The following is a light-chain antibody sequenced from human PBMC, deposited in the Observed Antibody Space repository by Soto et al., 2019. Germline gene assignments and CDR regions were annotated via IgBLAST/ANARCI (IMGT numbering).Light chain of an antibody. V-gene: IGLV1-51*01. J-gene: IGLJ1*01. CDR2: DND. CDR3: GTSDSSLSTPHCV. Sequence: QSVLAQPPSVSAAPGQKVTISCSGSSSNIGNNYVSWYQQLPGTAPKLLIYDNDKRPSGIPDRFSGSKSGTSATLDITGLQTGDEADYYCGTSDSSLSTPHCVFGTGTKVTVL. CDR1: SSNIGNNY.